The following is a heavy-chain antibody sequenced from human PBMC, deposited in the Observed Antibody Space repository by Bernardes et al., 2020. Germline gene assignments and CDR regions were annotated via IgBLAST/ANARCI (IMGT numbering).Heavy chain of an antibody. CDR3: ARGLGVGATNWLDP. CDR2: MNHNDDT. J-gene: IGHJ5*02. Sequence: AATKVYCKASGFDLTPHDLNWVRQATGQGLEWMGWMNHNDDTGFAQKFRGRVTMTRDTSTNTVYMELSRLTSDDTAVYYCARGLGVGATNWLDPWGQGSPVIVSS. D-gene: IGHD1-26*01. V-gene: IGHV1-8*01. CDR1: GFDLTPHD.